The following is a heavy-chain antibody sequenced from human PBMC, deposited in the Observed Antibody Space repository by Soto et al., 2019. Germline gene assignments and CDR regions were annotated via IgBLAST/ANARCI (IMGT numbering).Heavy chain of an antibody. CDR3: ARGWVVVVAAVYGMDV. J-gene: IGHJ6*02. D-gene: IGHD2-15*01. Sequence: QVQLVQSGAEVKKPGSSVKVSCKASGGTFSSYAISWVRQAPGQGLEWMGGIIPIFGTANYAQKFQGRVPITXXEXTXIAYMELSSLRSEDTAVYYCARGWVVVVAAVYGMDVWGQGTTVTVSS. V-gene: IGHV1-69*05. CDR2: IIPIFGTA. CDR1: GGTFSSYA.